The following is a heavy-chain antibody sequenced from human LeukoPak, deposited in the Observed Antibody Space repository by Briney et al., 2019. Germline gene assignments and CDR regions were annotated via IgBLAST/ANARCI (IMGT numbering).Heavy chain of an antibody. J-gene: IGHJ6*04. CDR2: ISSSGSTK. D-gene: IGHD3-10*02. V-gene: IGHV3-48*03. CDR3: AELGITMIGGV. Sequence: PGGSLRLSCAASGFTFSSYEMNWVRQAPGKGLEWLSHISSSGSTKYYANSVKGRFTISRDNAKNSVYLQMNSLRAEDTAVYYCAELGITMIGGVWGKGTTVTISS. CDR1: GFTFSSYE.